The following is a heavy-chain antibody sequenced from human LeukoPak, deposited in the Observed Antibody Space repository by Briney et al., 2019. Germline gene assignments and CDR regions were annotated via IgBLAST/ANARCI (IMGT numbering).Heavy chain of an antibody. CDR3: ARGRPVSGYTLDV. Sequence: SETLSLTCAVYGGSFSGYYWSWIRQPPGKGLEWIGEINHSGSTNYNPSLKSRVTISVDTSKNQFSLKLSSVTAADTAVYYCARGRPVSGYTLDVWGKGTTVTVSS. CDR2: INHSGST. V-gene: IGHV4-34*01. D-gene: IGHD3-22*01. CDR1: GGSFSGYY. J-gene: IGHJ6*04.